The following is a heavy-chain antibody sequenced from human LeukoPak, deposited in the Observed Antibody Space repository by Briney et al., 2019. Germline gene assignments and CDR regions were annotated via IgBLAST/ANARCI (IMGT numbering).Heavy chain of an antibody. Sequence: PSETLSLTCAVSGESFSGYYWSWIRQPPGKGLEWIGEINHSGSTNYNSSLKSRVTISVDTSKNQFSLKLSSVTAADTAVYYCARGYYGSGSHCCHMDVWGKGTTITVS. CDR2: INHSGST. J-gene: IGHJ6*03. CDR1: GESFSGYY. V-gene: IGHV4-34*01. D-gene: IGHD3-10*01. CDR3: ARGYYGSGSHCCHMDV.